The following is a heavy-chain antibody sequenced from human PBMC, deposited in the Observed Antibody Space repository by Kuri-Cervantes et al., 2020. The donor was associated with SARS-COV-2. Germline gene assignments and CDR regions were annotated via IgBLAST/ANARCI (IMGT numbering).Heavy chain of an antibody. CDR2: IRYDGSNK. V-gene: IGHV3-30*02. CDR3: AKEGILEWLSFDY. J-gene: IGHJ4*02. D-gene: IGHD3-3*01. CDR1: GFTFSSYA. Sequence: GGSLRLSCAASGFTFSSYAMHWVRQAPGKGLEWVAVIRYDGSNKYYADSVKGRFTISRDNSKNTLYLQMNSLRAEDTAVYYCAKEGILEWLSFDYWGQGTLVTVSS.